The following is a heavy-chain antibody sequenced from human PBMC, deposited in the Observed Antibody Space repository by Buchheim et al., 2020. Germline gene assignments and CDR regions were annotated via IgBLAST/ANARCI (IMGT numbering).Heavy chain of an antibody. CDR2: IWHDGNDK. J-gene: IGHJ4*02. V-gene: IGHV3-33*01. CDR3: AREMLRGYDCLDY. D-gene: IGHD2-21*02. CDR1: GFTFSSYG. Sequence: QVQLVESGGGVVQPGRSLTLSCEASGFTFSSYGMHWVRQAPGKGLELVALIWHDGNDKFYANSVKGRFTISRDNSKNTLYLQMNSLRAEDTAMYYCAREMLRGYDCLDYWGQGTL.